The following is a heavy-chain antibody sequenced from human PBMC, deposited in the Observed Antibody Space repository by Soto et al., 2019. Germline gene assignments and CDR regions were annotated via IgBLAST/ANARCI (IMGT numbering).Heavy chain of an antibody. CDR1: GCSISSYY. CDR2: IYYSGST. V-gene: IGHV4-59*01. CDR3: ARIKTGGYSYGWFDF. J-gene: IGHJ4*02. D-gene: IGHD5-18*01. Sequence: SETLSLTCPVSGCSISSYYWSWIRQPPGKGLEWIGYIYYSGSTNYNPSLESRLTISVDTSKNQFSLKLSSVTAADTAVYYCARIKTGGYSYGWFDFWGQGTPVTVSS.